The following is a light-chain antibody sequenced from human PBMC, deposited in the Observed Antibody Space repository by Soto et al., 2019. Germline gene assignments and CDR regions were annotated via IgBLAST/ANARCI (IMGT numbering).Light chain of an antibody. CDR1: QSVSNK. CDR2: RAS. V-gene: IGKV3-15*01. CDR3: QHYNNWPPIT. J-gene: IGKJ5*01. Sequence: CRASQSVSNKLAWYQHRPGQAPRLLIFRASSRASGIPARFSGSGFGTEFTLTISSLQSEDFAVYYCQHYNNWPPITFGQGTRLEIK.